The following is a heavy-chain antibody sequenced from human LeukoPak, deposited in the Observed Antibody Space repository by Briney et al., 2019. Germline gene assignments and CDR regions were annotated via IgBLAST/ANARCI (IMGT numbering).Heavy chain of an antibody. Sequence: SETLSLTCTVSGDSITNFYWNWIRQPPGKGLEWIGYIYYTGSTTLNPSLKSRVTMSVDTSKNQFSLKLSTVTAADTAVYYCARMTYNWNPYFDYWGQGTLVTVSS. V-gene: IGHV4-59*08. CDR3: ARMTYNWNPYFDY. CDR1: GDSITNFY. J-gene: IGHJ4*02. D-gene: IGHD1-20*01. CDR2: IYYTGST.